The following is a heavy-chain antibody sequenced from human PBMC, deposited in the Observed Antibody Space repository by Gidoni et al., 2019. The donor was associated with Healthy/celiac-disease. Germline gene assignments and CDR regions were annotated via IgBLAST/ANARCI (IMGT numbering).Heavy chain of an antibody. CDR2: IRYDGINK. CDR1: GCTLSNYD. V-gene: IGHV3-30*02. Sequence: QVQLVESGGGVVQPGWSLRLSCAASGCTLSNYDMHWFRQAPGEGLEWVSSIRYDGINKYYADSVKGRFTISRDNSKSTLYLQMNSLRTEDTAVYYCAKLWSSGYTNTHFDYWGQGTLVTVSS. CDR3: AKLWSSGYTNTHFDY. J-gene: IGHJ4*02. D-gene: IGHD3-22*01.